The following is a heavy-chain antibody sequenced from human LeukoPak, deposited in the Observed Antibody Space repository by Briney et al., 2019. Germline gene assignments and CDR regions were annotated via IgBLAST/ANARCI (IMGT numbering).Heavy chain of an antibody. D-gene: IGHD2-2*02. CDR3: ARDSMDCSSTSCYSRDAFDI. V-gene: IGHV4-59*12. CDR2: IYHSGST. CDR1: GYDSISTYY. J-gene: IGHJ3*02. Sequence: SETLSLTCSVSGYDSISTYYWNWIRQPPGKGLEWIGYIYHSGSTYYNPSLKSRVTISVDRSKNQFSLKLSSVTAADTAVYYCARDSMDCSSTSCYSRDAFDIWGQGTMVTVSS.